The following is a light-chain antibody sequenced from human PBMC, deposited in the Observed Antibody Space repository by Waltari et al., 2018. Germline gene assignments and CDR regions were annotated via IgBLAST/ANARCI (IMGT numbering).Light chain of an antibody. Sequence: QSALTQPASVSGSPGQSIPISCPGPRRNLGGYTLSSWYQQHPGKAPQLIIYDVNKRPSGISHRFSGSKSGNTASLTISGLQADDESDYYCCSYAGDSTLIFGGGTKLTVL. CDR2: DVN. CDR1: RRNLGGYTL. V-gene: IGLV2-23*02. CDR3: CSYAGDSTLI. J-gene: IGLJ2*01.